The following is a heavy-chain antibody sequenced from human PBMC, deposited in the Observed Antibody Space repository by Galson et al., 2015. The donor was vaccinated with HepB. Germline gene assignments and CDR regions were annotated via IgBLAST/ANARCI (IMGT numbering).Heavy chain of an antibody. Sequence: SVKVSCKASGYTFTSYYMHWVRQAPGQGLEWMGRINPNSGGTNYAQKFQGRVTMTRDTSISTAYMELSRLRSDDTAVYYCARGSGRTLYYFDYWGQGTLVTVSS. CDR1: GYTFTSYY. V-gene: IGHV1-2*06. D-gene: IGHD3-10*01. CDR2: INPNSGGT. J-gene: IGHJ4*02. CDR3: ARGSGRTLYYFDY.